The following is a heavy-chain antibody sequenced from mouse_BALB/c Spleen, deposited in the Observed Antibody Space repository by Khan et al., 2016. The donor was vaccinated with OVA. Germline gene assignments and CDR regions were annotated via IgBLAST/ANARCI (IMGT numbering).Heavy chain of an antibody. J-gene: IGHJ3*01. V-gene: IGHV3-8*02. CDR3: ARSTYRYAFVY. CDR1: GDSITSGY. CDR2: MIYHGHT. D-gene: IGHD2-14*01. Sequence: EVQLQESGPSLVKPSQTLSLTCSVTGDSITSGYWNWIRKFPGKKLEYMGYMIYHGHTYYHPSLKSRISITRHSSKNQEYLHLNSVTTEDTATYDCARSTYRYAFVYWGQGTLVSVSA.